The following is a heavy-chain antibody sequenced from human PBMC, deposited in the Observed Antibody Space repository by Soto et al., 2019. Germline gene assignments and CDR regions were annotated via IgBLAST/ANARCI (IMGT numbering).Heavy chain of an antibody. CDR2: IGGRGGST. D-gene: IGHD1-26*01. V-gene: IGHV3-23*01. J-gene: IGHJ3*02. CDR3: AKDSPYGPSYKEAAFDI. Sequence: GGSLRLSGAPSGFTFSRYSLIWVRQAPGKRLESVSAIGGRGGSTYHAYTVSGRFTISRDNPKNTLFLQINSLRAEDPAVYYCAKDSPYGPSYKEAAFDISGQDTMVTDS. CDR1: GFTFSRYS.